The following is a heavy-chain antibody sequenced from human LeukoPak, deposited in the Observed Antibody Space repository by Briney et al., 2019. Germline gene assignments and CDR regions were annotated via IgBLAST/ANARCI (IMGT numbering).Heavy chain of an antibody. J-gene: IGHJ4*02. CDR3: AAASSYYYESGGYSDY. CDR1: GYTFTSYA. Sequence: ASVKVSFKASGYTFTSYAMHWVRQAPGQRLEWMGWINAGNGNTKYSQKFQGRVTITRDMSTSTAYMELSSLRSEDTAVYYCAAASSYYYESGGYSDYWGQGALVTVSS. CDR2: INAGNGNT. V-gene: IGHV1-3*01. D-gene: IGHD3-22*01.